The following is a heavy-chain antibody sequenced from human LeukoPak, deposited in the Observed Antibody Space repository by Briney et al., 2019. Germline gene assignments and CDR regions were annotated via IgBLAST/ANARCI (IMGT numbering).Heavy chain of an antibody. CDR3: ARTAIVVVVAASNSDAFDI. V-gene: IGHV1-69*13. CDR1: GGTFGSYA. CDR2: IIPIFGTA. J-gene: IGHJ3*02. D-gene: IGHD2-15*01. Sequence: GASVKVSCKASGGTFGSYAISWVRQAPGQGLEWMGGIIPIFGTANYAQKFQGRVTITADESTSTAYMELSRLRSDDTAVYYCARTAIVVVVAASNSDAFDIWGQGTMVTVSS.